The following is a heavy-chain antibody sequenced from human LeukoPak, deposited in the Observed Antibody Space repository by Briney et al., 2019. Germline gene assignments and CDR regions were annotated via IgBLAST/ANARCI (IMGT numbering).Heavy chain of an antibody. CDR1: GFTFGSYA. Sequence: GGSLRLSCEASGFTFGSYAMSWVRQAPGEGVEGVAGIFGSGGSAHYADSAKGRFTISRDNSKNTVYLQINSLRAEDTAVYYCGKTTTGYSSGQKPAWPVDYWGQGTLVTVSS. V-gene: IGHV3-23*01. CDR2: IFGSGGSA. J-gene: IGHJ4*02. CDR3: GKTTTGYSSGQKPAWPVDY. D-gene: IGHD6-19*01.